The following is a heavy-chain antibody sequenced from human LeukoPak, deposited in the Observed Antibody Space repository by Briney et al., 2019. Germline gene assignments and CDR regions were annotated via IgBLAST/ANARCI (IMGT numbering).Heavy chain of an antibody. V-gene: IGHV3-9*01. D-gene: IGHD4-17*01. CDR2: ISWNSGSI. Sequence: GGSLRLSCAASGFTVNSNYIHWVRQAPGKGLEWVSGISWNSGSIGYADSVKGRFTISRDNAKNSLYLQMNSLRAEDTAVYYCARTRITVTTRSWDYWGQGTLVTVSS. J-gene: IGHJ4*02. CDR1: GFTVNSNY. CDR3: ARTRITVTTRSWDY.